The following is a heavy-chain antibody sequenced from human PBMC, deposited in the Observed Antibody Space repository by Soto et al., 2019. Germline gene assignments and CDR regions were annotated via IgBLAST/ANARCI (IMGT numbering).Heavy chain of an antibody. Sequence: GGSLRLSCAASGFTLSGYAMDWVRQAPGKGLEYVSGISSNGVGTYYANSVQGRFTISRDNSKNTLYLQMNSLRAEDTAVYYCALFCSSTSCYEVPWGQGTLVTVSS. CDR3: ALFCSSTSCYEVP. CDR2: ISSNGVGT. V-gene: IGHV3-64*04. CDR1: GFTLSGYA. D-gene: IGHD2-2*01. J-gene: IGHJ5*02.